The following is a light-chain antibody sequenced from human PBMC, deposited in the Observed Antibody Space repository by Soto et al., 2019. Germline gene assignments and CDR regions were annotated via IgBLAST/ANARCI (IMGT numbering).Light chain of an antibody. CDR2: DAS. CDR1: QDISNY. Sequence: DIQMTQSPSSLSASVGDRVTITCQASQDISNYLNWYQQKPGQAPKLLIYDASNLETGVPSRFSGSGSGTDFTFTSSSLQPEDISTYYCQKYDNLPFGPGTKVDIK. CDR3: QKYDNLP. V-gene: IGKV1-33*01. J-gene: IGKJ3*01.